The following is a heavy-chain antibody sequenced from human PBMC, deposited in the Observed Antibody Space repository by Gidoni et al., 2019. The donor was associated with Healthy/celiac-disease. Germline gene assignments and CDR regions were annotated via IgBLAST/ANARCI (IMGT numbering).Heavy chain of an antibody. CDR1: GGSISSYY. J-gene: IGHJ6*02. CDR2: IYYSGST. D-gene: IGHD3-3*01. Sequence: QVQLQESGPGLVKPSETLSLTCTVSGGSISSYYWCWIRQPPGKGLEWIGYIYYSGSTNYNPSLKSRVTISVDTSKNQFSLKLSSVTAADTAVYYCARGFSKYYDFWSGYYLGGMDVWGQGTTVTVSS. CDR3: ARGFSKYYDFWSGYYLGGMDV. V-gene: IGHV4-59*01.